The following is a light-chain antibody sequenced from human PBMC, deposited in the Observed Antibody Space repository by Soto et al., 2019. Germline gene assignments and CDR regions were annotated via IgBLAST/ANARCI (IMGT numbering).Light chain of an antibody. CDR2: GAS. CDR3: QQYNDWRT. V-gene: IGKV3-15*01. J-gene: IGKJ1*01. Sequence: EIVITQSPATLSVSPGGRATLSCTASQRAGSNLACYQQKPGQAPKLLIYGASTRATGIPARFSGSGSGTEFTLTISSLQSEAFAVYYCQQYNDWRTFGQGTKVDIK. CDR1: QRAGSN.